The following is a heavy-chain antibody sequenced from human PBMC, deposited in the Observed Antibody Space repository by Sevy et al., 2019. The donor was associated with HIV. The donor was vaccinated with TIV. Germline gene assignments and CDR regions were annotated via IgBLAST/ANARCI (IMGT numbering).Heavy chain of an antibody. CDR3: ARDSLYSTNWAFDY. CDR1: GHTFSNYA. Sequence: ASVKVSCKASGHTFSNYAISWVRQAPEQGLEWMGGIIPMFGAPNYAQKFQGRVTITADESTSTAYMQLSSLRSEDTAVYYCARDSLYSTNWAFDYWGQGTLVTVSS. V-gene: IGHV1-69*13. D-gene: IGHD6-13*01. J-gene: IGHJ4*02. CDR2: IIPMFGAP.